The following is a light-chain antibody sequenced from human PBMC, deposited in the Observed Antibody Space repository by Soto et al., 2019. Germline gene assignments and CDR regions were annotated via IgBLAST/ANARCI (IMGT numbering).Light chain of an antibody. CDR1: QSVNSN. CDR3: QQYNNWPRT. CDR2: RAS. V-gene: IGKV3-15*01. J-gene: IGKJ1*01. Sequence: EILMTQSPATLSVSPWERATLSCRASQSVNSNLAWYQQKPGQAPRLLIYRASTRATGIPARFSGSGSGTDFTLTISGLQSEDFAVYYCQQYNNWPRTFGQGTKVDIK.